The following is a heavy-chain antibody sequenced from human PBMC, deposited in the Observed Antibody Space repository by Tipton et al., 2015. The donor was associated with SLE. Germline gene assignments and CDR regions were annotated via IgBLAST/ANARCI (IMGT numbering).Heavy chain of an antibody. V-gene: IGHV3-23*01. CDR2: ISGVGDTT. CDR1: GFTFSSYA. D-gene: IGHD5/OR15-5a*01. J-gene: IGHJ4*02. CDR3: ARTEVYTDFYFDY. Sequence: GSLRLSCAASGFTFSSYALTWVRQAPGKGLEGVSTISGVGDTTYYAASVKGRFTISRDSSKNTMYLHMNSLRAEDTAIYYCARTEVYTDFYFDYWGQGTPVTVSS.